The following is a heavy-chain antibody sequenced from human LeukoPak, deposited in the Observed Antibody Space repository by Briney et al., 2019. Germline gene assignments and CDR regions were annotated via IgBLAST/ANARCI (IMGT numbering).Heavy chain of an antibody. D-gene: IGHD5-12*01. CDR3: ARPLVATIRDDAFDL. CDR1: GYSFSTYW. J-gene: IGHJ3*01. CDR2: IYPGDSDT. Sequence: NHGESLKISCKGSGYSFSTYWIGWVRQMPGKGLEWMGIIYPGDSDTRYSPSFQGQVTISADKSTGTAYLQWSSLKASDTAMYYCARPLVATIRDDAFDLWGQGTKVTVSS. V-gene: IGHV5-51*01.